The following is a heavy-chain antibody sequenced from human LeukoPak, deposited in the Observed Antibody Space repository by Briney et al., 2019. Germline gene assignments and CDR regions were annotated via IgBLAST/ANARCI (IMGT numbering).Heavy chain of an antibody. CDR1: GYTFTGYY. Sequence: ASVKVSCKASGYTFTGYYMHWVRQAPGQGLQWMGWINPNSGGTNYAQKFQGRVTMTRDTSISTAYMELSRLRSDDTAVYYCARVGGWSHNYYGSGSYGALCFDYWGQGTLVTVSS. J-gene: IGHJ4*02. V-gene: IGHV1-2*02. CDR3: ARVGGWSHNYYGSGSYGALCFDY. D-gene: IGHD3-10*01. CDR2: INPNSGGT.